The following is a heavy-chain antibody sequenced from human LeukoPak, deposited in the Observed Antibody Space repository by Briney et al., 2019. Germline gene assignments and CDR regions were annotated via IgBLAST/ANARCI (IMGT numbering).Heavy chain of an antibody. CDR3: ARANYSPYYFDY. CDR1: GFTFEDDG. V-gene: IGHV3-20*04. CDR2: INWHGGST. Sequence: PGGSLRLSCVASGFTFEDDGMSWVRQSAGKGLEWVSSINWHGGSTHYAESVKGRFTISRDNAKNSLFLQMNSLRAEDTALYYCARANYSPYYFDYWGQGTLVTVSS. J-gene: IGHJ4*02. D-gene: IGHD4-11*01.